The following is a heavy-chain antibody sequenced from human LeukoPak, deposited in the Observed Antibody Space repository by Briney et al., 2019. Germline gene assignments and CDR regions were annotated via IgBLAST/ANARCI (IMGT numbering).Heavy chain of an antibody. J-gene: IGHJ4*02. CDR3: ARVLARDGYNLRVDYFDY. V-gene: IGHV4-39*07. D-gene: IGHD5-24*01. CDR1: GGSISSSSYY. CDR2: IYYSGST. Sequence: PSETLSLTCTVSGGSISSSSYYWGWIRQPPGKGLEWIGSIYYSGSTYYNPSLKSRVTISVDTSKNQLSLKLSSVTAADTAVYYCARVLARDGYNLRVDYFDYWGQGTLVTVSS.